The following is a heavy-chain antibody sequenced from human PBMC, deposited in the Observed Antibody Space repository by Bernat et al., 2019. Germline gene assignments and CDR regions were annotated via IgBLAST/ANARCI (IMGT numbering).Heavy chain of an antibody. CDR1: SGSISSGGYY. CDR2: IYYSGST. J-gene: IGHJ6*02. CDR3: ARDSEYSSSWYSPLSAYYYYYYGMDV. V-gene: IGHV4-31*03. D-gene: IGHD6-13*01. Sequence: QVQLQESGPGLVKPSQTLSLTCTVSSGSISSGGYYWSWIRQHPGKGLEWIGYIYYSGSTYYNPSLKSRVTISVDTSKNQFSLKLSSVTAADTAVYYCARDSEYSSSWYSPLSAYYYYYYGMDVWGQGTMVTVSS.